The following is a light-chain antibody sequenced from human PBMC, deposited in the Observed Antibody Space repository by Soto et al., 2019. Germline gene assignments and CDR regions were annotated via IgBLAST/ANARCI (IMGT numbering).Light chain of an antibody. CDR3: LQHNNFQLT. Sequence: DIQMTQSPSAMSASVGDRVTITCRASQGISNHLVWFQLKPGKVPKRLIYDASSLQTGVPSRFRGSGSGTDFNLTISSLQPEDFATYYCLQHNNFQLTFGQGTRLE. V-gene: IGKV1-17*03. CDR1: QGISNH. J-gene: IGKJ5*01. CDR2: DAS.